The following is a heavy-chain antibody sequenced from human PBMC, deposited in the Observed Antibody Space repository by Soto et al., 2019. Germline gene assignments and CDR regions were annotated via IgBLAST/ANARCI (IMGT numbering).Heavy chain of an antibody. V-gene: IGHV2-5*02. CDR3: AHGSCSSADCYPNPYLDY. CDR2: IYWDDDE. D-gene: IGHD2-2*01. CDR1: GFSLSTTAEG. J-gene: IGHJ4*02. Sequence: QITLKESGPTLVNPTQPLTLTCTFSGFSLSTTAEGVGWIRQPPGKALEWLALIYWDDDERYSPSLKSRLTITKDTSKHQVVLTMTNVDPVDTATYYCAHGSCSSADCYPNPYLDYWGQGILVTVSS.